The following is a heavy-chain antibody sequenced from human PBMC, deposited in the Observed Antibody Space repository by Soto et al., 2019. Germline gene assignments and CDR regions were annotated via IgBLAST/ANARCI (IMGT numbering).Heavy chain of an antibody. CDR2: ISKDGSNK. Sequence: QVQLVESGGGVVQPGRSLRLSCATSGFTFSDNGMHWVRQAPGKGLEWVAAISKDGSNKNYADSVKGRFTISRDHSKNTVFLQMNSLTPEDTAIYSCAKDRSGSWTFDYWGQGTLVTVSS. CDR3: AKDRSGSWTFDY. V-gene: IGHV3-30*18. CDR1: GFTFSDNG. J-gene: IGHJ4*02. D-gene: IGHD6-13*01.